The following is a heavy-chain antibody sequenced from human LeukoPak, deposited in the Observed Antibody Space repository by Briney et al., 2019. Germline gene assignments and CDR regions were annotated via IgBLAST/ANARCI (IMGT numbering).Heavy chain of an antibody. CDR2: INWNGGST. D-gene: IGHD2-15*01. CDR1: GFTFDDYG. Sequence: GGSLRLSCAASGFTFDDYGMSWVRQAPGKGLEWVSGINWNGGSTGYADSVKGRFTISRDNAKNSLYLQMNSLRAEDTALYYCARELGYCSGGSCERDYYFDYWGQGTLVTVSS. CDR3: ARELGYCSGGSCERDYYFDY. V-gene: IGHV3-20*04. J-gene: IGHJ4*02.